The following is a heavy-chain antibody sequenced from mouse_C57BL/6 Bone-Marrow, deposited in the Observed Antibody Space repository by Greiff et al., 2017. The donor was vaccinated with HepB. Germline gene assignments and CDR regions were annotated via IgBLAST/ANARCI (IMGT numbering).Heavy chain of an antibody. CDR1: VFSLSTFGMG. Sequence: QVTLKECGPGILQPSQTLSLTCSFSVFSLSTFGMGVSWIRQPSGKGLEWLAHIYWDEDKHYKPSLKSRLTISKDTSNNQVFLKITTVDTADTATYYSARGDDTTVVAHFDYWGQGTTLTVSS. CDR3: ARGDDTTVVAHFDY. D-gene: IGHD1-1*01. J-gene: IGHJ2*01. V-gene: IGHV8-9*01. CDR2: IYWDEDK.